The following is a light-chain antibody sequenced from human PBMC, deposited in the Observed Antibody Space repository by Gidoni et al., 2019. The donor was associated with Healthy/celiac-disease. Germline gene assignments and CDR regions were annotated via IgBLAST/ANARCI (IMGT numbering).Light chain of an antibody. V-gene: IGLV3-19*01. J-gene: IGLJ3*02. Sequence: SPELTQDPAVSVVLGQTVRITCQGDSLRSYYASWYQQMPGQAPVLVIYGKNNRPSGIPDRFSGSSSGNTASLTITGAQAEDEADYYCNSRDSSGNHWVFGGGTKLTVL. CDR2: GKN. CDR1: SLRSYY. CDR3: NSRDSSGNHWV.